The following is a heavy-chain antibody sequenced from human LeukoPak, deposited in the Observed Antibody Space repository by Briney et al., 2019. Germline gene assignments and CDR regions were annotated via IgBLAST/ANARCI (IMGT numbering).Heavy chain of an antibody. CDR3: AKGNRSGSEN. Sequence: GGSLRLSCAASGFTFSTYATSWVRQAPGKGLEWVSIISGSGDYTNYADSVKGRFTISRDNSKNTFYVQMNSLRAEDTAVYYCAKGNRSGSENWGQGTLVTVSS. D-gene: IGHD1-1*01. CDR2: ISGSGDYT. CDR1: GFTFSTYA. V-gene: IGHV3-23*01. J-gene: IGHJ4*02.